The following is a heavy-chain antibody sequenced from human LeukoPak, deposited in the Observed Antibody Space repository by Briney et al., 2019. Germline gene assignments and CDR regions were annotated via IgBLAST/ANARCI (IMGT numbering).Heavy chain of an antibody. J-gene: IGHJ4*02. CDR2: ISYDGSNK. CDR3: AREPSGIAVSGIFDY. Sequence: GGTLRLSCAASGFTFSNYWMHWVRQAPGKGLEWVAVISYDGSNKYYADSVKGRFTISRDNSKNTLYLQMNSLRAEDTAVYFCAREPSGIAVSGIFDYWGQGTLVTVSS. V-gene: IGHV3-30*03. CDR1: GFTFSNYW. D-gene: IGHD6-19*01.